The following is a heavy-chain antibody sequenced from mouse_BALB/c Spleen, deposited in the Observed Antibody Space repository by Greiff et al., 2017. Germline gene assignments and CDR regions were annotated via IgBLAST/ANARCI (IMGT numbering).Heavy chain of an antibody. Sequence: EVKLMESGAELVRPGALVKLSCKASGFNIKDYYMHWVKQRPEQGLEWIGWIDPENGNTIYDPKFQGKASITADTSSNTAYLQLSSLTSEDTAVYYWAPAYYYGSRGYWGQGTTLTVSS. V-gene: IGHV14-1*02. CDR3: APAYYYGSRGY. D-gene: IGHD1-1*01. J-gene: IGHJ2*01. CDR1: GFNIKDYY. CDR2: IDPENGNT.